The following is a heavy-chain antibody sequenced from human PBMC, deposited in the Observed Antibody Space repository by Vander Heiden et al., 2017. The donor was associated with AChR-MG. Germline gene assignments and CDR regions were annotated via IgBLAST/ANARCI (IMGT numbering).Heavy chain of an antibody. J-gene: IGHJ3*02. V-gene: IGHV3-64*01. D-gene: IGHD4-17*01. CDR3: ARDPDYGDYVGAFDI. Sequence: EVQLVESGGGWVEPGGSLRLSCAASGFTFRSYAMHSVRQAPGKGLEYVSAIDSNGRNTYYANSVKGRFTISRDNSRNTLYLQMGSLRTEDMAVYYCARDPDYGDYVGAFDIWGQGTMVTVSP. CDR2: IDSNGRNT. CDR1: GFTFRSYA.